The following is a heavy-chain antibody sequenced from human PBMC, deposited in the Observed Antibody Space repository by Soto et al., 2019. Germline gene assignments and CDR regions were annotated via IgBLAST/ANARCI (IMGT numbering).Heavy chain of an antibody. CDR3: ARALYSSSSIAGYFDY. Sequence: PGGSLRLSCASSGFTFSSYAMHWVRQAPGKGLEWVAVISYDGSNKYYADSVKGRFTISRDNSKNTLYLQMNSLRAEDTAVYYCARALYSSSSIAGYFDYWGQGTLVTVSS. CDR2: ISYDGSNK. V-gene: IGHV3-30-3*01. J-gene: IGHJ4*02. D-gene: IGHD6-6*01. CDR1: GFTFSSYA.